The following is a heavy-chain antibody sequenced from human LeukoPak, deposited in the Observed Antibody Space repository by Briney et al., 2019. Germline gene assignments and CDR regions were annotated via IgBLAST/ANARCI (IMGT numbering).Heavy chain of an antibody. J-gene: IGHJ4*02. D-gene: IGHD2-15*01. Sequence: PGGSLRLSCAASGFTFSTYWMTWVRQAPGKGLEWVANIKQDGSQKYYVDSVKGRFTISRDNAKNSLYLQMDSLRAEDTAVYYCARDTGCAGGTCFSFYDYWAREPWSPSPQ. V-gene: IGHV3-7*01. CDR2: IKQDGSQK. CDR3: ARDTGCAGGTCFSFYDY. CDR1: GFTFSTYW.